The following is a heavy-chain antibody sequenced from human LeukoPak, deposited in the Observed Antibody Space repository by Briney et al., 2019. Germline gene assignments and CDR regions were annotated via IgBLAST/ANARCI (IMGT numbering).Heavy chain of an antibody. Sequence: GGSLRLSCAVSGFTFSSYEMNWVRQAPGKGLEWVSYISSSRSTIYYADSVKGRFTISRDNAKNSLYLQMNSLRAADTAVYYCARDEGRWYYDFWSGYPNPDYYYYYMDVWGKGTTVTVSS. CDR3: ARDEGRWYYDFWSGYPNPDYYYYYMDV. D-gene: IGHD3-3*01. CDR1: GFTFSSYE. V-gene: IGHV3-48*03. J-gene: IGHJ6*03. CDR2: ISSSRSTI.